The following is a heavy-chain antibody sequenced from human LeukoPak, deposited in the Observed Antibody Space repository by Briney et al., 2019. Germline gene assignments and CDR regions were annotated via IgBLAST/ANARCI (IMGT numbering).Heavy chain of an antibody. Sequence: SQTLSLTCTVSGGSISSGSYYWSWIRQPAGKGLEWIGRIYTSGSTNYNPSLKSRVTISVDTSKNQFSLKLSSVTAADTAVYYCARDQYDSSGYCYLDPWGQGTLVTVSS. J-gene: IGHJ5*02. CDR2: IYTSGST. D-gene: IGHD3-22*01. CDR1: GGSISSGSYY. V-gene: IGHV4-61*02. CDR3: ARDQYDSSGYCYLDP.